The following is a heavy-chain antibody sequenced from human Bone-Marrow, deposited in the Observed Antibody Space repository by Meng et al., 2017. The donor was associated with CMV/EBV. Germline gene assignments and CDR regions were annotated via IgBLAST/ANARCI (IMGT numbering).Heavy chain of an antibody. Sequence: GSLRLSCTVSGGSISSYYWSWIRQPPGKGLEWIGYIYYSGSTNYNPSLKSRVTIPVDTSKNQFSLKLSSVTAADTAVYYCARGAVRGVSYYYYYGMDVWGQGTTVTVSS. CDR3: ARGAVRGVSYYYYYGMDV. CDR1: GGSISSYY. J-gene: IGHJ6*02. D-gene: IGHD3-10*01. V-gene: IGHV4-59*12. CDR2: IYYSGST.